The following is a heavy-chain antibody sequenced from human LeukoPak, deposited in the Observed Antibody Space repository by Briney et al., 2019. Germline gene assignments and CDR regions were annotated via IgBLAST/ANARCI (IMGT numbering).Heavy chain of an antibody. V-gene: IGHV6-1*01. CDR2: TYYRSKWYN. D-gene: IGHD1-1*01. Sequence: SQTLSLTCAISGDSVSSNSSACNWIRQSPSRGLEWLGRTYYRSKWYNDYAVSVKSRITINPDTSKNQFSLQLTSVTPEDTAVYYCARGKWNHYGMDVWAKGPRSPSP. CDR3: ARGKWNHYGMDV. J-gene: IGHJ6*02. CDR1: GDSVSSNSSA.